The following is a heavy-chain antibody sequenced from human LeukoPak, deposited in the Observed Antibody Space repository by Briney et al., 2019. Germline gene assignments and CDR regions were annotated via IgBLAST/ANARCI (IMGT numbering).Heavy chain of an antibody. Sequence: PGGSLRLSCAASGFTFSSHGMSWVRQAPGKRLEWVSSISASGGNTYYADSVKGRFTISRDNSKNTLYLQMNSLRVEDTAVYTCVKIAVTGSWYFDIWGRGTLVTVSS. CDR2: ISASGGNT. CDR3: VKIAVTGSWYFDI. CDR1: GFTFSSHG. V-gene: IGHV3-23*01. J-gene: IGHJ2*01. D-gene: IGHD6-19*01.